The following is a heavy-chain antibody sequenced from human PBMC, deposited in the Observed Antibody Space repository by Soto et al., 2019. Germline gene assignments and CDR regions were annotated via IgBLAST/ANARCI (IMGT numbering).Heavy chain of an antibody. CDR2: ISDSGGST. CDR3: ASQRSFGPDRELDY. J-gene: IGHJ4*02. Sequence: QPXGSLRLSCAASGFTFSSYAMSWVRQAPGKGLEWVSAISDSGGSTYYADSVKGRFTISRDNSKNTLYLQLNSLRAEDTAVYYCASQRSFGPDRELDYWGQGTLVTVSS. D-gene: IGHD3-3*01. CDR1: GFTFSSYA. V-gene: IGHV3-23*01.